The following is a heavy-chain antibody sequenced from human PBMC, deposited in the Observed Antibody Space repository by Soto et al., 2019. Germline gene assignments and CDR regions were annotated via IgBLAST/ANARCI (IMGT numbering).Heavy chain of an antibody. CDR3: ARFGGAVPPLSNFDI. V-gene: IGHV4-59*01. D-gene: IGHD6-6*01. J-gene: IGHJ3*02. CDR2: IFYSGST. CDR1: GGSIRSYY. Sequence: QVQLQESGPGLVKPSETLSLTCTVSGGSIRSYYLSWIRQPPGKGLEWIAYIFYSGSTTYNPSLVSIVTVSVDTSKNQLSLIVTSVKAADTAVYYCARFGGAVPPLSNFDIWGQGTVVTVS.